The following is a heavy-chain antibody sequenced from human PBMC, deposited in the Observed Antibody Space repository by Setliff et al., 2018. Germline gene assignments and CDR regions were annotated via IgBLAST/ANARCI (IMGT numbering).Heavy chain of an antibody. Sequence: ASVKVSCKASGYTFSSYAISWVRQAPGQGLEWLGWISVYSGNTDYAQNLQGRVTMTADTSTSTAYMELRSLTSDDTAVYYCARRPRAVYGSGRRNWFLDYWGQGTLVTVSS. D-gene: IGHD3-10*01. CDR3: ARRPRAVYGSGRRNWFLDY. CDR1: GYTFSSYA. V-gene: IGHV1-18*01. J-gene: IGHJ4*02. CDR2: ISVYSGNT.